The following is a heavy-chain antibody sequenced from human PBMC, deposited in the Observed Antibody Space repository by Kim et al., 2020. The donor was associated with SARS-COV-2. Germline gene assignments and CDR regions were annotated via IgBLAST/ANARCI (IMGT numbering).Heavy chain of an antibody. CDR3: AKGLTGTRVGYFDL. J-gene: IGHJ2*01. CDR1: GFTFSNYA. V-gene: IGHV3-23*01. CDR2: ISGSGGST. D-gene: IGHD1-7*01. Sequence: GGSLRLSCAASGFTFSNYAMSWVRQAPGKGLEWVSSISGSGGSTFHADSVKGRFTISRDNSKNTLYLQMNSLRAEDTALYYCAKGLTGTRVGYFDLWGRGTLVTVSS.